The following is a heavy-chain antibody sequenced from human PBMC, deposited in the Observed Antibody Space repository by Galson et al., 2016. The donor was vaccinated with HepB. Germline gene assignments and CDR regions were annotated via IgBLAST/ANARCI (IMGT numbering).Heavy chain of an antibody. CDR2: IDPSDSYT. J-gene: IGHJ4*02. CDR3: ARLSSYSGSRPLDY. Sequence: QSGAEVKKPGESLRISCTGSGYSFTSSWISWVRQMPGKGLEWMGRIDPSDSYTNYSPSFEGPVTIPADKSISTAYLQWSTLRASDTAMYYCARLSSYSGSRPLDYWGQGTLVTVSS. CDR1: GYSFTSSW. D-gene: IGHD1-26*01. V-gene: IGHV5-10-1*01.